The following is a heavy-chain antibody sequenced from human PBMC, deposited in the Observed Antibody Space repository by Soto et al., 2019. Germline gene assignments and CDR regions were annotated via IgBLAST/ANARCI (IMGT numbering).Heavy chain of an antibody. D-gene: IGHD6-6*01. CDR1: SGSISSSNW. Sequence: QVQLQESGPGLVKPSGTLSLTCAVSSGSISSSNWWSWVRQPPGKGLEWIGEIYHSGSTNYNPSLKSRVTISVDKSKTQFSLKLSSVTAADTAVYYCARDFRPTSWDSSFGRFDIWGQGTMVTVSS. J-gene: IGHJ3*02. CDR3: ARDFRPTSWDSSFGRFDI. V-gene: IGHV4-4*02. CDR2: IYHSGST.